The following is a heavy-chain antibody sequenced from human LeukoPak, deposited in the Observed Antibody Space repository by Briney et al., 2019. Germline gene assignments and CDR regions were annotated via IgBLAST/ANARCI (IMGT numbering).Heavy chain of an antibody. Sequence: GGSLRLSCAAPGFTVSSNYMNWVRQPPGKGLEWVSVLYSGGSTYYSDSVKGRFTISRDNSKNTLYLQMNSLRAEDTAVYYCAKDRGMRQIWNWFAPFGQGTLVTVSS. V-gene: IGHV3-66*01. CDR3: AKDRGMRQIWNWFAP. CDR2: LYSGGST. J-gene: IGHJ5*02. CDR1: GFTVSSNY.